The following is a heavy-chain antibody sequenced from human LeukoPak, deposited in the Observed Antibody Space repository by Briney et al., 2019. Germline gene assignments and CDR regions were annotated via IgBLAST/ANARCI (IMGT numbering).Heavy chain of an antibody. CDR3: ASSKIPDYYDSSGYRPWYFDY. D-gene: IGHD3-22*01. V-gene: IGHV1-18*01. CDR2: ISAYNGNT. J-gene: IGHJ4*02. Sequence: ASVKVSCKASGGTFSSYAINWVRQAPGQGLEWMGWISAYNGNTNYAQTLQGRVTITTDTSTRTAYMELGSLRSDDTAVYYFASSKIPDYYDSSGYRPWYFDYWGQGTLVTVSS. CDR1: GGTFSSYA.